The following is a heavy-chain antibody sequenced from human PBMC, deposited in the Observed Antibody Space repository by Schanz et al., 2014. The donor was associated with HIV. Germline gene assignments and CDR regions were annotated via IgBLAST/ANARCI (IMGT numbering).Heavy chain of an antibody. V-gene: IGHV3-23*01. D-gene: IGHD1-20*01. J-gene: IGHJ6*02. CDR2: ISGGSGST. CDR1: GLTLSSYG. Sequence: EVQVLESGGDLVQPGGSLRLSCAASGLTLSSYGMSWVRQAPGKGLEWVSSISGGSGSTFYADSVKGRFTISRVNSKNTLYQQTNSLRAEDTAIYYCAKTSITLGMDVWGQGTTVTVSS. CDR3: AKTSITLGMDV.